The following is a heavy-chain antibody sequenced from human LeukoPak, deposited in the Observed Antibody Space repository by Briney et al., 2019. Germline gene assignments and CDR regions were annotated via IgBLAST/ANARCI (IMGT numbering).Heavy chain of an antibody. CDR2: INHSGST. CDR1: GGFFSGYY. V-gene: IGHV4-34*01. Sequence: SETLSLTCAVYGGFFSGYYWSWIRQPPGKGLEWIGEINHSGSTNYNPSLKSRVTISVDTSKNQFSLKLSSVTAADTAVYYCASTEWGGYYYYYMDVWGKGTTVTVSS. CDR3: ASTEWGGYYYYYMDV. D-gene: IGHD3-16*01. J-gene: IGHJ6*03.